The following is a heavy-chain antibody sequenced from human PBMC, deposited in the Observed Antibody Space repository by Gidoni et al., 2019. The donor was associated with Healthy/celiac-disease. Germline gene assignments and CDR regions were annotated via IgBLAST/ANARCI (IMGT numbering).Heavy chain of an antibody. CDR3: ARDFYSSGSYYPYYYYYGMDV. D-gene: IGHD1-26*01. J-gene: IGHJ6*02. CDR1: GFTFSSYS. V-gene: IGHV3-21*01. Sequence: EVQLVESGGGLVKPGGSLSLSCAASGFTFSSYSMNWVRQAPGKGLEWVSSISSSSSYIYYADSVKGRFTISRDNAKNSLYLQMNSLRAEDTAVYYCARDFYSSGSYYPYYYYYGMDVWGQGTTVTVSS. CDR2: ISSSSSYI.